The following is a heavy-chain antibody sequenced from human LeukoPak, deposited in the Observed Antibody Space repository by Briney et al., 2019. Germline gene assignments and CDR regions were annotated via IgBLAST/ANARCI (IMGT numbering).Heavy chain of an antibody. CDR1: GDSTNSYY. CDR3: AREGGKAPYYYGVDV. V-gene: IGHV4-59*01. D-gene: IGHD3-16*01. Sequence: SETLSLTCTVSGDSTNSYYGSWIRQPPGKWLEWNGYSYYCGSTNNNPCFKSRVTISVDTSKNQFSLKLSSVTEADKAVYYCAREGGKAPYYYGVDVWGKGTTVTVSS. J-gene: IGHJ6*04. CDR2: SYYCGST.